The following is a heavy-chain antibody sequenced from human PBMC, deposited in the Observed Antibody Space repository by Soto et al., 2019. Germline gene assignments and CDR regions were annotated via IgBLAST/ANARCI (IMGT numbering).Heavy chain of an antibody. D-gene: IGHD4-17*01. V-gene: IGHV3-30*14. J-gene: IGHJ4*02. CDR3: ARDYGDYDFLDY. CDR2: ISYDGSDK. CDR1: GFTFSRYA. Sequence: QVQLVESGGGVVQPGRSLRLSCAASGFTFSRYAIHWVRQAPGKGLEWVAVISYDGSDKYYADSVKGRFTIFRDNSKNALKLQMNSLRGDDTAVYYCARDYGDYDFLDYWGQGTLVNVSS.